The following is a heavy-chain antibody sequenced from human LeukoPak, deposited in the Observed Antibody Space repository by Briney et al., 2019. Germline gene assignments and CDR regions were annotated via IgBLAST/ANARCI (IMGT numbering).Heavy chain of an antibody. J-gene: IGHJ4*02. V-gene: IGHV4-39*01. CDR2: IYYSGST. CDR1: GGSISSSTYY. Sequence: SETLSLTCTVSGGSISSSTYYWGWIRQPPGKGLEWIGSIYYSGSTYYNPSLKSRVTISVDTSRTQFSLNLSSVTAADTAAYYCARIQYCTNGVCYNYFDYWGQGTLVTVSS. CDR3: ARIQYCTNGVCYNYFDY. D-gene: IGHD2-8*01.